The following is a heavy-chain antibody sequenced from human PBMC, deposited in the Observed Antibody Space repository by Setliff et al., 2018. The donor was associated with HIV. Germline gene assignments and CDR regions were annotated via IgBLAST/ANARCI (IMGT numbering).Heavy chain of an antibody. J-gene: IGHJ4*02. CDR3: ARESTMAAAGFDY. D-gene: IGHD6-13*01. CDR1: GGSIRSSGYS. V-gene: IGHV4-30-2*01. CDR2: ISQSGSA. Sequence: PSETLSLTCAVSGGSIRSSGYSWSWIRQPPGKGLEWIGYISQSGSANHNSSLKSRVTMSVDTSKKQFSLKMGSVTAADTAIYYCARESTMAAAGFDYWGQGTLVTVSS.